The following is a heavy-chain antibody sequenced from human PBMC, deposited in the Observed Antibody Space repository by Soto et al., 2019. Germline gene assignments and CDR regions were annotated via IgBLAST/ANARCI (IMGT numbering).Heavy chain of an antibody. J-gene: IGHJ5*02. D-gene: IGHD2-2*01. CDR1: GGSISSYY. V-gene: IGHV4-59*08. CDR2: IYYSGST. CDR3: ARFGSDCSSTSCYGPLWFDP. Sequence: SETLSLTCTVSGGSISSYYWSWIRQPPGKGLEWIGYIYYSGSTNYNPSLKSRVTISVDTSKNQFSLKLSSVTAADTAVYYCARFGSDCSSTSCYGPLWFDPWGQGTLVTVSS.